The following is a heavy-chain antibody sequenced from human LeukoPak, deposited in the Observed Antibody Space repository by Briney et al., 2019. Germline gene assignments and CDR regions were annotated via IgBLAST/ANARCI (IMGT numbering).Heavy chain of an antibody. CDR3: ARGLFGNYGWVSYTEFDF. J-gene: IGHJ4*02. CDR1: GYTFTSYY. Sequence: GASVKVSCKASGYTFTSYYMHWVRQAPGQGLEWMGWIRTDDGDTHYAEKLQGRVSMTADTSTSTAYMELRSLRSDDTAVYYCARGLFGNYGWVSYTEFDFWGQGTLVTVSS. V-gene: IGHV1-18*04. CDR2: IRTDDGDT. D-gene: IGHD4-17*01.